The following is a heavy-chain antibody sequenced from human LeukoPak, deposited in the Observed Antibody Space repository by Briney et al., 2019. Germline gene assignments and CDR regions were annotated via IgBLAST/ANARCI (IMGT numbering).Heavy chain of an antibody. V-gene: IGHV5-51*01. Sequence: GESLKISCKGSGYRFTNYWIGWVRKMPGKGLEWMGVVYPGDSNTRYSPSFQGQVTISADKSISTAYLQWSSLKASDTAIYYCARQLNDNSGWYADSWGQGTLVTVSS. CDR1: GYRFTNYW. CDR3: ARQLNDNSGWYADS. J-gene: IGHJ4*02. D-gene: IGHD6-19*01. CDR2: VYPGDSNT.